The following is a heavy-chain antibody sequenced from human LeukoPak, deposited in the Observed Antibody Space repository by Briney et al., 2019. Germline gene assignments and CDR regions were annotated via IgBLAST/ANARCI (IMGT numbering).Heavy chain of an antibody. CDR2: INPNSGGT. D-gene: IGHD1-20*01. CDR1: GYTFTAYY. CDR3: ARGYNWNYFDY. V-gene: IGHV1-2*02. J-gene: IGHJ4*02. Sequence: ASVKVSCKAPGYTFTAYYIHWVRQAPGQGLEWMGWINPNSGGTDYAQRFQGRVTMTGDTSISTAYMDLSRLRSDDTAVYYCARGYNWNYFDYWGQGTLVTVSS.